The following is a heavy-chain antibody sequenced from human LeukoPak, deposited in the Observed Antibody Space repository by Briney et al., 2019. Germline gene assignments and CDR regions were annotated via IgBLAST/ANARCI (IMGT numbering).Heavy chain of an antibody. CDR3: ARGQGFGWYYFDY. D-gene: IGHD6-19*01. CDR1: GGSVSSGSNC. J-gene: IGHJ4*02. CDR2: IYYSGST. V-gene: IGHV4-61*01. Sequence: WETLSLTCTVSGGSVSSGSNCWGWIRQPPGKGLEWIGYIYYSGSTNYNPSLKSRVTISVDTSKNQFSLRLISVTAADTAVYYCARGQGFGWYYFDYWGQGTLVAVSS.